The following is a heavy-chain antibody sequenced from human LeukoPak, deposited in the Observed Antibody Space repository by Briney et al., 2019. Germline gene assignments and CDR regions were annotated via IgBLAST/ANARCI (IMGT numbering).Heavy chain of an antibody. V-gene: IGHV3-30*03. Sequence: GGSLRLSCAASGFTFSSYGMHWVRQAPGKGLEWVAVISYDGSNKYYADSVKGRFTISRDNAKNSLYLQMNSLRAEDTAVYYCARDSGEGSGWHTYPSYWGQGTLVTVSS. CDR2: ISYDGSNK. D-gene: IGHD6-19*01. CDR1: GFTFSSYG. CDR3: ARDSGEGSGWHTYPSY. J-gene: IGHJ4*02.